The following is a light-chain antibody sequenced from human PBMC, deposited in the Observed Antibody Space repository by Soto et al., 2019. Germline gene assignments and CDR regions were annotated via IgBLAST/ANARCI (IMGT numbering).Light chain of an antibody. V-gene: IGKV3-20*01. CDR2: GVF. Sequence: EIVLTQSPATMSVSPGERATLSCRASQSVSSNLAWYPQKPGQAPRLLIWGVFNRATGIPDRFSGSGAGTDCTLTISRLEPEDVVVFECSQYGSTPPTFGQGTQVDIK. CDR1: QSVSSN. CDR3: SQYGSTPPT. J-gene: IGKJ1*01.